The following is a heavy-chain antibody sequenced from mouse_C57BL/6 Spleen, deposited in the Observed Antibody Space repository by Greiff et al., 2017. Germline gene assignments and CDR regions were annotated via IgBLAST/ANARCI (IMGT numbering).Heavy chain of an antibody. CDR1: GYTFTSYW. Sequence: VQLQQPGAELVKPGASVKLSCKASGYTFTSYWMQWVKQRPGQGLEWIGEIDPSDSYTNYNQKFKGKATLTVDTTSSTAYMQLSSLTSEDSAVYYCARRSITTVVGWYFDVWGTGTTVTVSS. D-gene: IGHD1-1*01. J-gene: IGHJ1*03. CDR3: ARRSITTVVGWYFDV. V-gene: IGHV1-50*01. CDR2: IDPSDSYT.